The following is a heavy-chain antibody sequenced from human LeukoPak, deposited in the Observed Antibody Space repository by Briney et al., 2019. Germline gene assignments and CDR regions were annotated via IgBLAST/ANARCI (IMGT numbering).Heavy chain of an antibody. D-gene: IGHD2-15*01. CDR2: MNPNSGNT. Sequence: ASVKVSCKASGYTFTSYDINWVRQATGQGLEWMGWMNPNSGNTGYAQKFQGRVTMTRNTSISTAYMELSSLRSEDTAVYYCARSMVAASHYYYYYMDVWGKGTTVTVSS. CDR3: ARSMVAASHYYYYYMDV. CDR1: GYTFTSYD. V-gene: IGHV1-8*01. J-gene: IGHJ6*03.